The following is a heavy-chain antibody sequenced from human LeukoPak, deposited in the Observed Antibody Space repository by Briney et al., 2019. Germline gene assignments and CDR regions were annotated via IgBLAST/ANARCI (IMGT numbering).Heavy chain of an antibody. V-gene: IGHV1-18*01. CDR1: GYTFTSYG. D-gene: IGHD3-22*01. Sequence: ASVKVSCKASGYTFTSYGISWVQQAPGQGLEWMGWISAYSGNTNYAQKLQGRVTMTTDTSTSTAYMELRSLRSDDTAVYYCARDSDYYDSSGYSGDAFDIWGQGTMVTVSS. J-gene: IGHJ3*02. CDR2: ISAYSGNT. CDR3: ARDSDYYDSSGYSGDAFDI.